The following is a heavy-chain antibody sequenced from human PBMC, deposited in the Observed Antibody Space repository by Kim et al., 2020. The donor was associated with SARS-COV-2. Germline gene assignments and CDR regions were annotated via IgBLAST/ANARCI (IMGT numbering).Heavy chain of an antibody. V-gene: IGHV3-33*03. Sequence: KGRSTISRDNSKNTVSLQMNSLRADDTAVYYCAKDTTSRVGTRRGAFDVWGQGAMVTVSS. J-gene: IGHJ3*01. D-gene: IGHD1-26*01. CDR3: AKDTTSRVGTRRGAFDV.